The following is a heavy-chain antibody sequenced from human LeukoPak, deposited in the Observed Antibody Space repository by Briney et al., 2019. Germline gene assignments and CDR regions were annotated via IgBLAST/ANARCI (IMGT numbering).Heavy chain of an antibody. CDR3: ATDPPYYDFWSDDVYYFDY. CDR1: GFTFSSYS. J-gene: IGHJ4*02. Sequence: GGSLRLSCAASGFTFSSYSMNWVRQAPGKGLEWVSSISSSSSYIYYADSVKGRFTISRDNAKNSLYLQMNSLRADDTAVYYSATDPPYYDFWSDDVYYFDYWGQETLLTVSS. CDR2: ISSSSSYI. V-gene: IGHV3-21*01. D-gene: IGHD3-3*01.